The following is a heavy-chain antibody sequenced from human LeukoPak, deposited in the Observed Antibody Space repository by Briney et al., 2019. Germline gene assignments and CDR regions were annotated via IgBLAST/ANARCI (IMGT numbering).Heavy chain of an antibody. CDR2: MNPNSGNT. D-gene: IGHD6-6*01. CDR1: GYTFTTYD. CDR3: ARGPMYSSSPLGY. V-gene: IGHV1-8*03. Sequence: ASVKVSCKASGYTFTTYDINWVRQATGQGLEWMGWMNPNSGNTGYAQKFQGRVTITRNTSISTAYMELSSLRSEDTAVYYCARGPMYSSSPLGYWGQGTLVTVSS. J-gene: IGHJ4*02.